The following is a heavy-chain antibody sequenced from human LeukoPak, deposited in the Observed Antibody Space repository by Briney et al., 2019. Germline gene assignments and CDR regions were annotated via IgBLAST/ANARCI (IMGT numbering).Heavy chain of an antibody. J-gene: IGHJ3*01. CDR2: INHSGST. CDR1: GGSFSGYY. V-gene: IGHV4-34*01. CDR3: ARSGSSGPPPL. D-gene: IGHD6-19*01. Sequence: SETLSLTCAVHGGSFSGYYWSWIRQPPGKGLEWIGEINHSGSTNYNPSLKSRVTVSVDTSKNQFSLRPTSVTAADTAVYYCARSGSSGPPPLWGQGTMVTVSS.